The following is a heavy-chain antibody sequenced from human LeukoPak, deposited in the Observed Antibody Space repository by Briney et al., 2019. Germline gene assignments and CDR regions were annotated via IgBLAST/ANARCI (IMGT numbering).Heavy chain of an antibody. Sequence: GGSLRLSCAASGFTFSIYAMSWVRQAPGKGLEWVSRINSDGSSTSYADSVKGRFTISRDNAKNTLYLQMNSLRAEDTAVYYCARDKPVAGTKIDYWGQGTLVTVSS. CDR2: INSDGSST. CDR1: GFTFSIYA. CDR3: ARDKPVAGTKIDY. V-gene: IGHV3-74*01. J-gene: IGHJ4*02. D-gene: IGHD6-19*01.